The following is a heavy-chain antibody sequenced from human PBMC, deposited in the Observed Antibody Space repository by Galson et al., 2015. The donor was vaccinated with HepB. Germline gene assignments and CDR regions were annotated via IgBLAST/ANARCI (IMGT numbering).Heavy chain of an antibody. CDR3: AREGGSYFDY. D-gene: IGHD2-15*01. V-gene: IGHV1-18*01. J-gene: IGHJ4*02. CDR1: GGTFSSYA. Sequence: SVKVSCKASGGTFSSYAISWARQAPGQGLEWMGWISVYNGNTNYAQKLQDRVTMTTDTSTSTAYMELRSLRSDDTAVYYCAREGGSYFDYWGQGTLVTVSS. CDR2: ISVYNGNT.